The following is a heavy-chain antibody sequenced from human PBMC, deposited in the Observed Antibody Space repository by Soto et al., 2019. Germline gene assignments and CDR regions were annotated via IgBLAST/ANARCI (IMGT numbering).Heavy chain of an antibody. CDR2: ISDDGTNK. D-gene: IGHD4-17*01. CDR1: GFTFSTYG. Sequence: QVQRVESGGGEVQPGRSLTISCAASGFTFSTYGMHWVRQTPGKGLEWVAVISDDGTNKFYSDSVKGRFTISRDNFKNPLTLQMNSLRADETAVYSCAKDLQSYGDYDYYCYGMDVWGLGTRVTVSS. V-gene: IGHV3-30*18. J-gene: IGHJ6*02. CDR3: AKDLQSYGDYDYYCYGMDV.